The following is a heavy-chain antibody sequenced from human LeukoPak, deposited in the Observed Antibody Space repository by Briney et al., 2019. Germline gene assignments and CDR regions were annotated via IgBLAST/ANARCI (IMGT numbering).Heavy chain of an antibody. CDR2: ISGSGGST. CDR1: GFTFSSYA. V-gene: IGHV3-23*01. Sequence: GGSLRLSCAASGFTFSSYAMSWVRQAPGKGLEWVSAISGSGGSTYYADSVKGRFTISRDNSKNTPYLQMNSLRAEDTAVYYCAKDRLLVGATHFDYWGQGTLVTVSS. J-gene: IGHJ4*02. CDR3: AKDRLLVGATHFDY. D-gene: IGHD1-26*01.